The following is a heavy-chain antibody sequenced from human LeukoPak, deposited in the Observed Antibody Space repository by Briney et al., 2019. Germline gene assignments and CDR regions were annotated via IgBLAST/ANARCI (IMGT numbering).Heavy chain of an antibody. J-gene: IGHJ4*02. CDR3: AKDHEYDYGWGSRWFYLDY. CDR1: GFTFSSYG. D-gene: IGHD3-10*01. V-gene: IGHV3-33*03. CDR2: ISYDGSNK. Sequence: GGSLRLSCAASGFTFSSYGMHWVRQAPGKGLEWVAVISYDGSNKYYADSVKGRFTISRDNAKNSVYLQMNSLRVEDTAVYYCAKDHEYDYGWGSRWFYLDYWGQGTPVTVSS.